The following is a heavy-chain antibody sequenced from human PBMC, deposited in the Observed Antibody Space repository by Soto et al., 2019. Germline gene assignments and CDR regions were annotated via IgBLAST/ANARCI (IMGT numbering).Heavy chain of an antibody. CDR1: GYTFTTYD. CDR2: MNPNSGNT. V-gene: IGHV1-8*01. J-gene: IGHJ6*02. D-gene: IGHD3-22*01. Sequence: GASVKVSCKTSGYTFTTYDINWVRQASGQGLEWMGWMNPNSGNTGYAQKFQGRVTMTRNESTSTAYLELSSLRSEDTAVYYCARDFVLLLVVVPPFYGMDVWGQGTTVTVSS. CDR3: ARDFVLLLVVVPPFYGMDV.